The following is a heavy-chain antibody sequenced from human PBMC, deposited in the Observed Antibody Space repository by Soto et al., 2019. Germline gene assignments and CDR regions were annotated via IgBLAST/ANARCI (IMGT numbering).Heavy chain of an antibody. Sequence: ASVKVSCKASGYTFTSYGISWVRQAPGQGLEWMGWISAYNGNTNYAQKLQGRVTMTTDTSTSTAYMELRSLRSDDTAVYYCARSGVVAPLAAAGTGGTKDYYYYYGMDVWGQGTTVTVSS. D-gene: IGHD6-13*01. V-gene: IGHV1-18*01. CDR2: ISAYNGNT. CDR1: GYTFTSYG. J-gene: IGHJ6*02. CDR3: ARSGVVAPLAAAGTGGTKDYYYYYGMDV.